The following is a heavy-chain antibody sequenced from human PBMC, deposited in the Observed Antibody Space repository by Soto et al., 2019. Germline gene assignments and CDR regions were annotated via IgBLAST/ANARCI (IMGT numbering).Heavy chain of an antibody. CDR3: ARTPLLEQQLEGFDP. V-gene: IGHV1-69*02. CDR2: IIPILGIA. CDR1: GGTFSSYT. J-gene: IGHJ5*02. D-gene: IGHD6-13*01. Sequence: GASVKVSCKASGGTFSSYTISWVRQAPGQGLEWMGRIIPILGIANYAQKFQGRVTITADKSTSTAYMELSSLRSEDTAVYYCARTPLLEQQLEGFDPWGQGTLVTVSS.